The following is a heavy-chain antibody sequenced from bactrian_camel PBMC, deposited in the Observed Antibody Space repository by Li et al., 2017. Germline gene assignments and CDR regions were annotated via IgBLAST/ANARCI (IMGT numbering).Heavy chain of an antibody. CDR2: LWIGGATT. J-gene: IGHJ6*01. CDR3: AADLSYPCWPVVGLDFAW. Sequence: QVQLVESGGGSVQAGGSLTLSCAAGRYTYKRNCMGWFRQRPGKDREGLAVLWIGGATTTYADSVRGRFTISHDSATNTMHLQMTSLKPEDTAMYFCAADLSYPCWPVVGLDFAWRGQGTQVTVS. D-gene: IGHD1*01. CDR1: RYTYKRNC. V-gene: IGHV3S1*01.